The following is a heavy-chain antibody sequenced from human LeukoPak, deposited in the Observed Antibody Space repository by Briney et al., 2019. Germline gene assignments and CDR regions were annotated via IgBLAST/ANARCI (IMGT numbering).Heavy chain of an antibody. J-gene: IGHJ4*02. V-gene: IGHV1-2*02. CDR2: INANSGGT. CDR3: ARDPIDGYYYFDY. CDR1: GYTFTGFH. D-gene: IGHD5-24*01. Sequence: ASVKVSCKASGYTFTGFHMHWVRQVPGQGLEWMGWINANSGGTSYAQKFQGRVTVTRDTSISTAYMELTRLTSDDTAAYYCARDPIDGYYYFDYWGQGTLVTVSS.